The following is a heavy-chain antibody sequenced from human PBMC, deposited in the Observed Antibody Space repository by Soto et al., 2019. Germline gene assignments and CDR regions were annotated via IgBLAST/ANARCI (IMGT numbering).Heavy chain of an antibody. Sequence: PGGSLRLSCAASGFTVSSNYMSWVRQAPGKGLEWVSVIYSGGSTYYADSVKGRFTISRDNSKNTLYLQMNSLRAEDTAVYYCAREGEGLIYYYYGMDVWGQGTTVTVSS. CDR1: GFTVSSNY. CDR3: AREGEGLIYYYYGMDV. CDR2: IYSGGST. D-gene: IGHD2-21*01. J-gene: IGHJ6*02. V-gene: IGHV3-66*01.